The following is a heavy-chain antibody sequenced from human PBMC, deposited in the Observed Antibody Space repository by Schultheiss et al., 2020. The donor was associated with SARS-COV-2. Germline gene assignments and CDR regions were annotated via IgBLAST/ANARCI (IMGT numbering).Heavy chain of an antibody. CDR1: GGSFSGYY. V-gene: IGHV4-59*12. Sequence: SETLSLTCAVYGGSFSGYYWSWIRQPPGKGLEWIGYIYYSGSTNYNPSLKSRVTISVDTSKNQFSLKLSSVTAADTAVYYCAREAYDWFDPWGQGTLVTVSS. D-gene: IGHD4-17*01. CDR3: AREAYDWFDP. CDR2: IYYSGST. J-gene: IGHJ5*02.